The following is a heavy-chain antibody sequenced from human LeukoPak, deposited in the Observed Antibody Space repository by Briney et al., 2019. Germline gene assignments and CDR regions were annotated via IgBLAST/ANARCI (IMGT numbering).Heavy chain of an antibody. CDR3: ARSPNFGPDY. CDR1: GFTFSNYW. Sequence: GGSLRLSCVASGFTFSNYWMHWVRQAPGKGPVWVSRVDPGGSTTGYADSVKGRFTISRDNAKNTLYLQMNSLRAEDTAVYYCARSPNFGPDYWGQGALVTVSS. CDR2: VDPGGSTT. D-gene: IGHD1-1*01. V-gene: IGHV3-74*01. J-gene: IGHJ4*02.